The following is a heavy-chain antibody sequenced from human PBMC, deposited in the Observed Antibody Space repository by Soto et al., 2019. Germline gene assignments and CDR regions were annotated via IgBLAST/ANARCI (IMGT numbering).Heavy chain of an antibody. CDR2: IIPIFGTA. D-gene: IGHD5-12*01. CDR3: ATPTLYIGYDSPAPQYYYYYYGMDV. V-gene: IGHV1-69*13. CDR1: GGTFSSYA. Sequence: SVKVSCKASGGTFSSYAISWVRQAPGQGLEWMGGIIPIFGTANYAQKFQGRVTITADESTSTAYMELSSLRSEDTAVYYCATPTLYIGYDSPAPQYYYYYYGMDVWGQGTTVTVSS. J-gene: IGHJ6*02.